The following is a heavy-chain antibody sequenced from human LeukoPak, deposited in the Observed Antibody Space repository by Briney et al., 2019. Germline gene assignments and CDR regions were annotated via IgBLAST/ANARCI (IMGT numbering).Heavy chain of an antibody. J-gene: IGHJ4*02. CDR2: ITGGGDST. V-gene: IGHV3-23*01. Sequence: GGSLRLSCAASGFTFSNYAMTWVRQAPGKGLYWVSAITGGGDSTYYSDPVKGRFTISRDNSKNTLFLQMNSLRAEDTALYYCAKVISSGYYYDSWGQGTLVTVSS. D-gene: IGHD3-22*01. CDR1: GFTFSNYA. CDR3: AKVISSGYYYDS.